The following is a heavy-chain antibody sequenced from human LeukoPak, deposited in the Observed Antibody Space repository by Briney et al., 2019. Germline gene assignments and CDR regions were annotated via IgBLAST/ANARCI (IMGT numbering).Heavy chain of an antibody. V-gene: IGHV1-24*01. J-gene: IGHJ4*02. CDR1: GYTLTELS. Sequence: ASVKVSCKVSGYTLTELSMHWMRQAPGKGLEWMGGFDPEDGETIYAQKFQGRVTMTEDTSTDTAYMELSSLRSEDTAVYYCATVDRYDSSGYYYFDYWGQGTLVTVSS. CDR2: FDPEDGET. CDR3: ATVDRYDSSGYYYFDY. D-gene: IGHD3-22*01.